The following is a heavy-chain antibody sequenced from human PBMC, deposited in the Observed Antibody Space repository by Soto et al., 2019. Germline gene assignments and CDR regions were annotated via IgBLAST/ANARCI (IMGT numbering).Heavy chain of an antibody. CDR2: IRSKANSYAT. V-gene: IGHV3-73*01. CDR3: TTHDFWSGYSDY. CDR1: GFTFSGSA. J-gene: IGHJ4*02. D-gene: IGHD3-3*01. Sequence: GGSLRLSCAASGFTFSGSAMHWVRQASGKGLEWVGRIRSKANSYATAYAASVKGRFTISRDDSKNTAYLQMNSLKTEDTAVYYCTTHDFWSGYSDYWGQGTLVTVSS.